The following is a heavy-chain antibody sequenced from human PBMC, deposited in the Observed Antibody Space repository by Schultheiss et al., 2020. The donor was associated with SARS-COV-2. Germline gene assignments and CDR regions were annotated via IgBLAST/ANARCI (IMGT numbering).Heavy chain of an antibody. J-gene: IGHJ4*02. D-gene: IGHD3-3*01. CDR3: ARSDFWSGYEYYFDY. CDR2: IRAYNGNT. Sequence: GESLKISCKASGYTFTSYGISWVRQAPGQGLEWMGWIRAYNGNTNYAQKLQGRVTMTTDTSTSTAYMELRSLRSDDTAVYYCARSDFWSGYEYYFDYWGQGTLVTVSS. V-gene: IGHV1-18*01. CDR1: GYTFTSYG.